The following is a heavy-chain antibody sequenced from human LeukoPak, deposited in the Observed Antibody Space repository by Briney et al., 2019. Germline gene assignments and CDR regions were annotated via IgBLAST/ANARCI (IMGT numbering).Heavy chain of an antibody. CDR2: IYTSGST. D-gene: IGHD3-22*01. CDR1: GGSISSYY. CDR3: ARGMDSSGYYALDY. V-gene: IGHV4-4*07. J-gene: IGHJ4*02. Sequence: SETLSLTCTVSGGSISSYYWSWIRQPAGKGLEWIGRIYTSGSTNYNPSLKSRVTMSVDTSKNQFSLKLSSVTAADTAVYYCARGMDSSGYYALDYWGQRTLVTVSS.